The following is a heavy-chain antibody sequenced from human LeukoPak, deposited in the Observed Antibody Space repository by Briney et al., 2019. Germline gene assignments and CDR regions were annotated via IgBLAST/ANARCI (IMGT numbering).Heavy chain of an antibody. CDR2: ISGASSYI. D-gene: IGHD5-18*01. Sequence: PGGSLRLSCAASGFTLSSYYMNWARQAPGKGLEWVSSISGASSYISYADSVKGRFTISRDNAKNSLYLQMNSLRAEDTAVYYCARDPGGNTYGRYFDYWGQGTLVTVSS. CDR3: ARDPGGNTYGRYFDY. V-gene: IGHV3-21*06. CDR1: GFTLSSYY. J-gene: IGHJ4*02.